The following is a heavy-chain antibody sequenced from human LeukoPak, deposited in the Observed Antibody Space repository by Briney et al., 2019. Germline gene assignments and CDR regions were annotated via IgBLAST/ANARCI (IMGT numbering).Heavy chain of an antibody. CDR2: IYPGDSDT. V-gene: IGHV5-51*01. CDR3: ARRLLYYYDSSGYFDY. CDR1: GYTFTCYW. J-gene: IGHJ4*02. D-gene: IGHD3-22*01. Sequence: GESLKISCKGSGYTFTCYWIGWVRQMPGKGLEWMGIIYPGDSDTRYSPSFQGQVTISADKSISTAYLQWSSLKASDTAMYYCARRLLYYYDSSGYFDYWGQGTLVTVSS.